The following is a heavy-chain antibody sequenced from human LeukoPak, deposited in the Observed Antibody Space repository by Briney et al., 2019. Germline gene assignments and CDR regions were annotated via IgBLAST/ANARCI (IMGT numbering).Heavy chain of an antibody. CDR2: IYYSGGA. V-gene: IGHV4-59*01. CDR3: ARLGYSSSWYVFDY. D-gene: IGHD6-13*01. Sequence: PSETLSLTCAVSGGSISSYYLSWIRQPPGKGLERIRYIYYSGGAIYNPYLKSRVTISVNTSKTQFSLNMSSVTAGATAVYYCARLGYSSSWYVFDYWGQGTLVTVSS. J-gene: IGHJ4*02. CDR1: GGSISSYY.